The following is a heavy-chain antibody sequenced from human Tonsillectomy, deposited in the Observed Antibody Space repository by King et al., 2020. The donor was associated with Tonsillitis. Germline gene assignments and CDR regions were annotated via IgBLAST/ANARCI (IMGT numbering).Heavy chain of an antibody. CDR2: ILPIFGPA. D-gene: IGHD3-10*01. Sequence: QLVQSGAEVKKPGSSVKVSCKASGGTFSSHVIGWVRQAPGQGLEWMGGILPIFGPANYAQKFRGRVTITADESTSTAYMELSSLRSADTAVYYCARPPITLVRGVVDGMDVWGQGTTVTVSS. J-gene: IGHJ6*02. CDR1: GGTFSSHV. CDR3: ARPPITLVRGVVDGMDV. V-gene: IGHV1-69*01.